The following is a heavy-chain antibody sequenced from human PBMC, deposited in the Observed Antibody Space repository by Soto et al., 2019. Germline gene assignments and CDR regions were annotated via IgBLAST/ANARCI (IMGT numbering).Heavy chain of an antibody. CDR3: ARHGYSSSWYSPTFDP. V-gene: IGHV4-59*08. CDR2: IYYSGST. J-gene: IGHJ5*02. Sequence: SETLSLTCTVSGGSISSYYWSWIRQPPGKGLEWIGYIYYSGSTNYNPSLKSRVTISVDTSKNQFSLKLSSVTAADTAVYYCARHGYSSSWYSPTFDPWGQGTLVTVS. CDR1: GGSISSYY. D-gene: IGHD6-13*01.